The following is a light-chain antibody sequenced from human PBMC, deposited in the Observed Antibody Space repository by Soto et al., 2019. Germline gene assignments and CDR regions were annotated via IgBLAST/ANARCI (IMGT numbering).Light chain of an antibody. CDR1: SSDVGAYNY. Sequence: SALTQPASVSGSPGQSITISCTGTSSDVGAYNYVSWYQQHPGKAPKLMIYDVSNRPSGVSNRFSGSKSGNTASLTISGLQAEDEADYYCGSYTTSSNFVFGTGTQLTGL. CDR2: DVS. CDR3: GSYTTSSNFV. V-gene: IGLV2-14*01. J-gene: IGLJ1*01.